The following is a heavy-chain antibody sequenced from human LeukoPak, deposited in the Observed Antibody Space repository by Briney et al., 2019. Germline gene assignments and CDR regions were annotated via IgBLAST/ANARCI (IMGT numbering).Heavy chain of an antibody. CDR1: GFTFSSYG. CDR2: IRSKANSYAT. Sequence: PGGSLRLSCAASGFTFSSYGMHWVRQASGKGLEWVGRIRSKANSYATAYAASVKGRFTISRDDSKNTAYLQMNSLKTEDTAVYYCTRPAVGAVAGRDVWGKGTTVTVSS. J-gene: IGHJ6*04. CDR3: TRPAVGAVAGRDV. D-gene: IGHD6-19*01. V-gene: IGHV3-73*01.